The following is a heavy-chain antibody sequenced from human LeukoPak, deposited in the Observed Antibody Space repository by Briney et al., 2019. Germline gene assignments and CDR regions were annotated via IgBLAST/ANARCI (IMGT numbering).Heavy chain of an antibody. J-gene: IGHJ4*02. D-gene: IGHD5-18*01. V-gene: IGHV3-23*01. CDR3: ARYGYSYVGVDVGDQDLYFDY. Sequence: PGGTLRLSCAAFGFTFDSYGINWVRQAPGKGLEWVAGITPDGGMTYYADSVKGRFTISRDNAKNTLYLQMNSLRAEDTAVYYCARYGYSYVGVDVGDQDLYFDYWGQRTPVTVSS. CDR1: GFTFDSYG. CDR2: ITPDGGMT.